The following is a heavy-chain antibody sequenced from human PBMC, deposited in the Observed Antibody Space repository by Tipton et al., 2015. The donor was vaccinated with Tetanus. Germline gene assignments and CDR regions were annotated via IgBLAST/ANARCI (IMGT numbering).Heavy chain of an antibody. CDR3: AREADCSGGSCFSGDFDN. D-gene: IGHD2-15*01. J-gene: IGHJ4*02. CDR1: GFIFSSYG. V-gene: IGHV3-33*01. Sequence: SLRLSCAASGFIFSSYGIHWVRQAPGKGLEWVAVSWDDGTDKYYAASVKGRLTISRDNSKNTLYLQMNSLRAEDTAVYYCAREADCSGGSCFSGDFDNWGQGTQVTVSS. CDR2: SWDDGTDK.